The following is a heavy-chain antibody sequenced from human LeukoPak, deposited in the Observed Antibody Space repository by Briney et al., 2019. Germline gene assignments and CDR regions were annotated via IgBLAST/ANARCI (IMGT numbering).Heavy chain of an antibody. J-gene: IGHJ4*02. D-gene: IGHD6-19*01. CDR2: VYYSGST. Sequence: PSETLSLTCTVSGGSISSYYWNWVRQPPGKGLEWIGFVYYSGSTNYNPSLKSRVSISIDTSKNQFSLKVDSLTAADTAVYYCAREVPFCSSGPNCIRRFDSWGQGTLVIVSS. CDR1: GGSISSYY. CDR3: AREVPFCSSGPNCIRRFDS. V-gene: IGHV4-59*01.